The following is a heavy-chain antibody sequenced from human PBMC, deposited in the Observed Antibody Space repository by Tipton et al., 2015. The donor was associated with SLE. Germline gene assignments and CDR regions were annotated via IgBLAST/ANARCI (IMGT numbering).Heavy chain of an antibody. J-gene: IGHJ3*02. V-gene: IGHV4-59*11. Sequence: TLSLTCTVSGGSITSHSWSWIRQPPGKGLEWIGYIFYGGHTDYNPSLESRVSISMNTSQNQFSLRLTSVTAADTAVYYCAREGWRVDFHAFDIWGQGTMVTVSS. D-gene: IGHD3/OR15-3a*01. CDR2: IFYGGHT. CDR1: GGSITSHS. CDR3: AREGWRVDFHAFDI.